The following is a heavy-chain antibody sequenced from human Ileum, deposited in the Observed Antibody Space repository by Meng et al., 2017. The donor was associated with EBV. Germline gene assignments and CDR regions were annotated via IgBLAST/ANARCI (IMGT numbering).Heavy chain of an antibody. CDR2: IYHSGST. Sequence: APGWVILSGTLSLPGSAPGGSLSSTSWGRWVRQPPGKGLEWIGEIYHSGSTNYNPSLKSRVSISVDKSKNQFSLKLSSVTAADTAVYYCARADKVRFDYWGQGTLVTVSS. CDR1: GGSLSSTSW. V-gene: IGHV4-4*02. CDR3: ARADKVRFDY. J-gene: IGHJ4*02.